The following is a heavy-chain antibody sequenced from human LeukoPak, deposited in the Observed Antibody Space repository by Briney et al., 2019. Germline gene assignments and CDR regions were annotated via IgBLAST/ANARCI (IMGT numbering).Heavy chain of an antibody. V-gene: IGHV3-33*01. D-gene: IGHD3-10*01. J-gene: IGHJ4*02. CDR1: GFTFSSYG. CDR2: IWYDGSNK. CDR3: ARDGRNYYGSGPLDY. Sequence: GRSLRLSCAASGFTFSSYGMNWVRQAPGKGLEWVAVIWYDGSNKYYADSVKGRFTISRDNSKNTLYLQMNSLRAEDTAVYYCARDGRNYYGSGPLDYWGQGTLVTVSS.